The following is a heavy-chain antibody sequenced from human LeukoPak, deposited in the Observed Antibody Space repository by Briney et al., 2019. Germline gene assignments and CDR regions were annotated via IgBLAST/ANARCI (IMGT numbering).Heavy chain of an antibody. D-gene: IGHD5-24*01. CDR2: IKEDGTET. J-gene: IGHJ4*02. CDR1: GFNFDNAW. Sequence: PGGSLRLSCAASGFNFDNAWMYWVRQAPGKGLEWVANIKEDGTETYYVDSVKGRFTISRDNAKNSLYLQMNSLRVEDTAVYYCAKEGRSLQTYWGQGTLVTVSS. CDR3: AKEGRSLQTY. V-gene: IGHV3-7*03.